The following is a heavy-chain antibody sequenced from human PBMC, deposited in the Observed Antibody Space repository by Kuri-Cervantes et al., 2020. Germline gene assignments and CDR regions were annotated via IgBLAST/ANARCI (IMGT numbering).Heavy chain of an antibody. J-gene: IGHJ4*02. V-gene: IGHV3-30-3*02. CDR2: ISYDGSNK. CDR3: AKSPRR. CDR1: GFTFSSYA. Sequence: GGSLRLSCAASGFTFSSYAMSWVRQAPGKGLEWVAVISYDGSNKYYADSVKGRFTISRDNSKNTLYLQMNSLRAEDSAVYYCAKSPRRWGQGTLVTVSS.